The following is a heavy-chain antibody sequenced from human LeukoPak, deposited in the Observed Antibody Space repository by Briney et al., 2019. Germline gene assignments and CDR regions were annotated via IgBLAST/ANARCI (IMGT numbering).Heavy chain of an antibody. CDR3: ARDTPIYCSGGSCWYYFDY. Sequence: SETLSLTCTVSGGSISSSSYYWGWIRQHPGKGLEWIGYIYYSGSTYYNPSLKSRVTISVDTSKNQFSLKLSSVTAADTAVYYCARDTPIYCSGGSCWYYFDYWGQGTLVTVSS. CDR2: IYYSGST. D-gene: IGHD2-15*01. V-gene: IGHV4-31*03. J-gene: IGHJ4*02. CDR1: GGSISSSSYY.